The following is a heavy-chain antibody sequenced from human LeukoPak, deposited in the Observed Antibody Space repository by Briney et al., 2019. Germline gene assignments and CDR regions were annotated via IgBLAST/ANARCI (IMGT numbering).Heavy chain of an antibody. D-gene: IGHD3-10*01. CDR2: IHYSGST. V-gene: IGHV4-30-4*01. Sequence: SETLSLTCTVSGASISSGDYYWSWIRQPPGKGLEYPGYIHYSGSTYYNPSLKSRVTISVDTSKNQFSLTLSSVTAADTAVYYCARERSGSYYENFDYWGQGTLVTVSS. CDR3: ARERSGSYYENFDY. J-gene: IGHJ4*02. CDR1: GASISSGDYY.